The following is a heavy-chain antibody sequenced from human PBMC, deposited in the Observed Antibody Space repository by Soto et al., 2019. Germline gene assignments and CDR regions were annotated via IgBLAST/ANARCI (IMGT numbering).Heavy chain of an antibody. V-gene: IGHV4-34*01. CDR1: GGSFSGYY. J-gene: IGHJ4*02. D-gene: IGHD6-19*01. CDR3: ARGPRPTTYSSGWYHPFDY. CDR2: INHSGST. Sequence: SETLSLTCAVYGGSFSGYYWSWIRQPPGKGLEWIGEINHSGSTNYDPSLKSRVTISVDTSKNQFSLKLSSVTAADTAVYYCARGPRPTTYSSGWYHPFDYWGQGTLVTVSS.